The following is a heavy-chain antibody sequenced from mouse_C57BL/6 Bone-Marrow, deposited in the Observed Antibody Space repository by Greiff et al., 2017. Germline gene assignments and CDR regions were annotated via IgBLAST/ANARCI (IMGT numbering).Heavy chain of an antibody. V-gene: IGHV14-1*01. CDR1: GFNIKDYY. J-gene: IGHJ1*03. D-gene: IGHD1-1*01. Sequence: DVKLVESVAELVRPGASVKLSCTASGFNIKDYYMHWVKQRPEQGLEWIGRIDPEDGDTEYAPKFQGKATMTADTSSNTAYLQLSSLTSEDTAVYYCTTNYYGSSYERYFDVWGTGTTVTVSS. CDR3: TTNYYGSSYERYFDV. CDR2: IDPEDGDT.